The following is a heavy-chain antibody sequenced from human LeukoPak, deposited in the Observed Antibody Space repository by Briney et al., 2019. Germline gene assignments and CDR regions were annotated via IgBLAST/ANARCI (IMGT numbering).Heavy chain of an antibody. J-gene: IGHJ4*02. Sequence: GASVKVSCKASGYTLTGYYMHWVRQAPGQGLEWMGRINPNSGGTNYAQKFQGRVTMTRDTSISTAYMELSRLRSDDTAVYYCARVRALGGSYHALDYWGQGTLVTVSS. CDR2: INPNSGGT. V-gene: IGHV1-2*06. D-gene: IGHD1-26*01. CDR3: ARVRALGGSYHALDY. CDR1: GYTLTGYY.